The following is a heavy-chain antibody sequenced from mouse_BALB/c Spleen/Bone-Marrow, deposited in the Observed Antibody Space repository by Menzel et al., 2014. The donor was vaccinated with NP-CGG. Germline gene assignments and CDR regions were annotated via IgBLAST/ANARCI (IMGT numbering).Heavy chain of an antibody. V-gene: IGHV1-20*02. D-gene: IGHD1-2*01. CDR3: AASFITTAYSFDN. CDR1: GYSFTGYF. CDR2: INPYNGDT. J-gene: IGHJ2*01. Sequence: VQLQQSGPELVKPGASVKISCKASGYSFTGYFMNWVMQSHGKSLEWIGRINPYNGDTFYNQKFKDKATLTVDNSSSTAHRERRSLASEAPAVYYCAASFITTAYSFDNWGQGTTLTVSS.